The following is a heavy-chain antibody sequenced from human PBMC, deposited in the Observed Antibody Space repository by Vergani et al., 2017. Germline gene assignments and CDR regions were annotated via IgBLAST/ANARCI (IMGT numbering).Heavy chain of an antibody. V-gene: IGHV1-8*01. D-gene: IGHD2-2*01. J-gene: IGHJ6*03. CDR2: MNPNSGNT. CDR1: GYTFTSYD. CDR3: AREVEGVPAATNYYYYYMDV. Sequence: QVQLVQSGAEVKKPGASVKVSCKASGYTFTSYDINWVRQATGQGLEWMGWMNPNSGNTGYATKFQGRVTMTRNTSISTAYMELSSLRSEDTAVYYCAREVEGVPAATNYYYYYMDVWGKGTTVTVSS.